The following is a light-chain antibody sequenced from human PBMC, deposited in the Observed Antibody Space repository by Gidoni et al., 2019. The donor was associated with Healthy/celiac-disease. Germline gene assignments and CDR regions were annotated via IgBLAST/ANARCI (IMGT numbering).Light chain of an antibody. CDR1: QSVSST. V-gene: IGKV3-15*01. Sequence: EIVMTQSPATLSMSPGERAPLSCRASQSVSSTLAWYQQKPGQAPRLLIYGASTRATGIPARFSGSGSGTEFTLTIRSLQSEDFAVYYCQQYNNWYTCGQGTKLEIK. CDR2: GAS. CDR3: QQYNNWYT. J-gene: IGKJ2*01.